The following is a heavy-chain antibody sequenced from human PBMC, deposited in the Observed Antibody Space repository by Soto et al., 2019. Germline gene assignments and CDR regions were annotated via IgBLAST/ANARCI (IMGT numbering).Heavy chain of an antibody. CDR1: GFTFGSYA. V-gene: IGHV3-30-3*01. Sequence: QVQLVESGGGVVQPGRSLRLSCAASGFTFGSYAMHWVRQAPGKGLEWVAVISYDGSNKYYADSVKGRFTISRDNSKNTLYLQMNSLRAEDTAVYYCARGLEKPIVATIRLLLEPDYFDYWGQGTLVTVSS. CDR3: ARGLEKPIVATIRLLLEPDYFDY. CDR2: ISYDGSNK. J-gene: IGHJ4*02. D-gene: IGHD5-12*01.